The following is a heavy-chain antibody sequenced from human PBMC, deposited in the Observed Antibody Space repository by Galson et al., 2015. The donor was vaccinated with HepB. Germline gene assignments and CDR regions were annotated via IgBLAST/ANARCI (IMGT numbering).Heavy chain of an antibody. V-gene: IGHV4-30-4*01. Sequence: TLSLTCTVSGGSISSGDYYWSWIRQPPGKGLEWIGYIYYSGSTYYNPSLKSRVAISVETSKIQFSLKLSSVTAADTAVYYCARDLLQDTAMVTGLTRYYYYGMDVWGQGTTVTVSS. D-gene: IGHD5-18*01. J-gene: IGHJ6*02. CDR3: ARDLLQDTAMVTGLTRYYYYGMDV. CDR2: IYYSGST. CDR1: GGSISSGDYY.